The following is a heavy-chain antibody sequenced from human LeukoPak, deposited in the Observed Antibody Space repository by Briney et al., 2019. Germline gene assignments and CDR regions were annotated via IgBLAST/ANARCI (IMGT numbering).Heavy chain of an antibody. Sequence: QTGGSLRLSCVASGFTFNVYSMNWVRQAPGKGLEWVSYISATGSAIYYADSVKGRFTTSRDNDKNSLYLQMNSLRPEDTAVYYCARVPGVVLPAAMPVRDYWGQGTLVTVSS. D-gene: IGHD2-2*01. CDR2: ISATGSAI. V-gene: IGHV3-48*01. CDR3: ARVPGVVLPAAMPVRDY. J-gene: IGHJ4*02. CDR1: GFTFNVYS.